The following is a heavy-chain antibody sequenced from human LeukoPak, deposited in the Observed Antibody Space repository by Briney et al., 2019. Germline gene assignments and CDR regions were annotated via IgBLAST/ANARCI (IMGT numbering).Heavy chain of an antibody. CDR1: GFTFINYA. V-gene: IGHV3-21*01. CDR2: ISSSSSYI. CDR3: ARKTPQDY. Sequence: GGSLRLSCAASGFTFINYAMNWVRQAPGKGLEWVSSISSSSSYIYYADSVKGRFTISRDNAKNSLYLQMNSLRAEDTAVYYCARKTPQDYWGQGTLVTVSS. J-gene: IGHJ4*02.